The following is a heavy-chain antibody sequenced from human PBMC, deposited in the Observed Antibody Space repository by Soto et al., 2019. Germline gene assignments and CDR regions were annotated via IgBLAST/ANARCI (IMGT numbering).Heavy chain of an antibody. D-gene: IGHD4-17*01. V-gene: IGHV4-30-2*01. CDR2: INHSGST. CDR1: GGSISSGGYS. CDR3: ATRIRAHYGGNSGAWSDP. J-gene: IGHJ5*02. Sequence: PSETLSLTCAVSGGSISSGGYSWSWIRQPPGKGLEWIGYINHSGSTNYNPSLKSRVTISVDTSKNQFSLKLSSVTAADTAVYYCATRIRAHYGGNSGAWSDPWGQGTLVTVSS.